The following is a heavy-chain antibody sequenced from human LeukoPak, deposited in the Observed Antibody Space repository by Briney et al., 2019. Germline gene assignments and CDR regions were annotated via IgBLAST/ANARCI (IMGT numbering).Heavy chain of an antibody. V-gene: IGHV4-59*01. Sequence: SETLSLTCTVSGGSISSYYWSWIRQPPGKGLEWIGYIYYSGSTNYNPSLKSRVTISVDTSKNQFSLKLSSVTAADTAVYYCARAGGYCSSTSCYDDGMDVWGQGTTVTVSS. CDR3: ARAGGYCSSTSCYDDGMDV. CDR2: IYYSGST. D-gene: IGHD2-2*01. J-gene: IGHJ6*02. CDR1: GGSISSYY.